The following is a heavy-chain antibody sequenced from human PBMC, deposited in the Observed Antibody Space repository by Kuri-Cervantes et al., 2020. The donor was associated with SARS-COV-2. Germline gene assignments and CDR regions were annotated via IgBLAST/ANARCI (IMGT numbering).Heavy chain of an antibody. V-gene: IGHV1-46*01. CDR2: INPSGGST. J-gene: IGHJ4*02. Sequence: ASVKVSCKASGYTFTSYYMHWVRQAPGQGLEWMGIINPSGGSTSYAQKFQGRVTMTTDTSTSTAYMELRSLRSDDTAVYYCARLILWFGELHQFDYWGQGTLVTVSS. D-gene: IGHD3-10*01. CDR1: GYTFTSYY. CDR3: ARLILWFGELHQFDY.